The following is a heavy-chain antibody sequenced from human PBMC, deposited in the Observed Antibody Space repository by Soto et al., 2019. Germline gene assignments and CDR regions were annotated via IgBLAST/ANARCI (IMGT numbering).Heavy chain of an antibody. CDR1: GGSFSGYY. J-gene: IGHJ4*02. D-gene: IGHD3-10*01. CDR3: ARGPRSYYYGSGSYLAY. Sequence: TSETLSLTCAVYGGSFSGYYWSWIRQPPGKGLEWIGEINHSGSTNYNPSLKSRVTISVDTSKNQFSLKLSSVTAADTAVYYCARGPRSYYYGSGSYLAYWGQGTLVTGSS. CDR2: INHSGST. V-gene: IGHV4-34*01.